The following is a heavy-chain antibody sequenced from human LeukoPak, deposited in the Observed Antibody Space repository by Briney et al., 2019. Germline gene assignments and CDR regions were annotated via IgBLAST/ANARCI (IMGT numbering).Heavy chain of an antibody. Sequence: GGSLRLSCAASGLTFSSHAMSWVRQAPGKGLEWVSTISGSGGSSYYADSVKGRFTISRDNSKNTQYLQRNSLRAEDTAVYYCALSGYGERDHWGQGSLVTVSS. V-gene: IGHV3-23*01. J-gene: IGHJ4*02. CDR2: ISGSGGSS. CDR1: GLTFSSHA. CDR3: ALSGYGERDH. D-gene: IGHD5-12*01.